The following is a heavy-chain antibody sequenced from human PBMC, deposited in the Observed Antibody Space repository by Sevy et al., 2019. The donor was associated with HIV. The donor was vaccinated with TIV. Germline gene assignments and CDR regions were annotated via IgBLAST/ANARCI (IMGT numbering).Heavy chain of an antibody. D-gene: IGHD3-22*01. J-gene: IGHJ5*02. V-gene: IGHV4-38-2*02. Sequence: SETLSLTCTVSGYSISSGYYWGWIRQPPGKGLEWIGSIYHSGSTYYNPSLKSRVTISVDTSKNQFSLMLSSVTAADTAVYYCAREARITMIVVVIPNWFDPWGQGTLVTVSS. CDR2: IYHSGST. CDR3: AREARITMIVVVIPNWFDP. CDR1: GYSISSGYY.